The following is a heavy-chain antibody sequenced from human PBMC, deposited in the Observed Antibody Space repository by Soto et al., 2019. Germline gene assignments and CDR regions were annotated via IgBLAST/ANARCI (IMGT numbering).Heavy chain of an antibody. CDR3: AREHHKDSLSWFDR. CDR2: IYTSGST. D-gene: IGHD2-15*01. CDR1: GGSISSYY. Sequence: PSETLSLTCTVSGGSISSYYWSWIRQPAGKGLEWIGRIYTSGSTNYNPSLKSRVTMSVDTSKNQFSLKLSFVTAADPAVYYCAREHHKDSLSWFDRLGQGTLGTFYS. V-gene: IGHV4-4*07. J-gene: IGHJ5*02.